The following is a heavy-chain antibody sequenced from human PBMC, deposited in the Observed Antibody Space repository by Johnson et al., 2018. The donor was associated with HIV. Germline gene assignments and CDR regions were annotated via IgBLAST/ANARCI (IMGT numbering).Heavy chain of an antibody. CDR3: AKDLFSAAAGTRNAFDI. CDR2: ISGSGGST. J-gene: IGHJ3*02. V-gene: IGHV3-23*04. D-gene: IGHD6-13*01. Sequence: VQLVESGGGLVQPGGSLRLSCAASGFTFSSYAMSWVRQAPGKGLEWVSAISGSGGSTYYADSVKGRFTISRDNSKNTLYLQMNSLRAEDPAVYYGAKDLFSAAAGTRNAFDIWGQGTMVTVSS. CDR1: GFTFSSYA.